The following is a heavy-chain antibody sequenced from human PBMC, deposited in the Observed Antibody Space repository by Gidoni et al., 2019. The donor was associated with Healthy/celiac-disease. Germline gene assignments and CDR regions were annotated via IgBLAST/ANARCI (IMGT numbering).Heavy chain of an antibody. D-gene: IGHD3-22*01. J-gene: IGHJ3*02. CDR2: IYYSGST. CDR3: ARHISSGYYWVSDAFDI. Sequence: QVQLQESGPGLVKPSETLSLTCTVSGGSISSYYWSWIRQPPGNGLEWIGYIYYSGSTNYNPSLKSRVTISVDTSKNQFSLKLSSVTAADTAVYYCARHISSGYYWVSDAFDIWGQGTMVTVSS. CDR1: GGSISSYY. V-gene: IGHV4-59*08.